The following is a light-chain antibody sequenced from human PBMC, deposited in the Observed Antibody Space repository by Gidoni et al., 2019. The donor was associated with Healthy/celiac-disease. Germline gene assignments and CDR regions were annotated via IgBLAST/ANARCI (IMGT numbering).Light chain of an antibody. V-gene: IGKV1-39*01. Sequence: DIQMTQSPSSLSASVGHRVTITCRASQSMSSYLNWYQQKPGKAPKLLIYAASSLQSGVPSRFSGSGSGTDFTLTISSLQPEDFATYYCQQSYSTPRLTFGGETKVEIK. CDR3: QQSYSTPRLT. CDR1: QSMSSY. CDR2: AAS. J-gene: IGKJ4*01.